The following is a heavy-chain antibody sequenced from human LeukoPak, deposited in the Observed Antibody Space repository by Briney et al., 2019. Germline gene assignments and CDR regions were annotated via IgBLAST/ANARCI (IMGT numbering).Heavy chain of an antibody. V-gene: IGHV4-59*01. D-gene: IGHD2-8*01. CDR1: GGSISSYY. Sequence: PSETLSLTCTVSGGSISSYYWSWIRQPPGKGLEWIGYIYYSGSTNYNPSLKSRVTISVDTSKNQFSLKLSSVTAADTAVYYWAREGGVGYCTNGVCYHFDYWGQGTLVTVSS. J-gene: IGHJ4*02. CDR2: IYYSGST. CDR3: AREGGVGYCTNGVCYHFDY.